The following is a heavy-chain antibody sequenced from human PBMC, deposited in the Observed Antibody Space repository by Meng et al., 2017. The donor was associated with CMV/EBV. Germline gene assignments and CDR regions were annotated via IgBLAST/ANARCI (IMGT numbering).Heavy chain of an antibody. Sequence: GESLKISCAASGFTFSSYWMSWVRQAPGKGLEWLANIKQDGSEKYYVDSVKGRFTISRDNAKNSLYLQMNSLRAEDTAVYYCAREDTHPMTTVDYGMDVWGQGTTVTVSS. J-gene: IGHJ6*02. CDR1: GFTFSSYW. CDR3: AREDTHPMTTVDYGMDV. CDR2: IKQDGSEK. D-gene: IGHD4-11*01. V-gene: IGHV3-7*01.